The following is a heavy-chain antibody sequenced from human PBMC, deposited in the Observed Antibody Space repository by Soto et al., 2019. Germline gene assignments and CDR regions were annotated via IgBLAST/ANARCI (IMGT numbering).Heavy chain of an antibody. CDR2: IYYSGST. CDR3: ARVGIAAVGRYYFDY. Sequence: SETLSLTCTVSGGSISSYYWSWIRQPPGKGLEWIGYIYYSGSTNYNPSLKSRVTISVDTSKNQFSPKLSSVTAADTAVYYCARVGIAAVGRYYFDYWGQGTLVTVSS. J-gene: IGHJ4*02. CDR1: GGSISSYY. V-gene: IGHV4-59*01. D-gene: IGHD6-13*01.